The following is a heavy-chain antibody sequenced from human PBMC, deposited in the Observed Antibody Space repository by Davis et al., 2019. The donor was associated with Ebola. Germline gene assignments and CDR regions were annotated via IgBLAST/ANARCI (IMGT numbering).Heavy chain of an antibody. Sequence: GESLKISCAASGLTFSNFWMHWVRQGPGKGLVWVSRISSDDSGPAYADSVKGRFTISRDNAKSTVYLQMNSLRAEDTAVYYCARSGGHSFGQNWGQGTLVTVSS. CDR2: ISSDDSGP. D-gene: IGHD5-18*01. J-gene: IGHJ4*02. CDR3: ARSGGHSFGQN. V-gene: IGHV3-74*03. CDR1: GLTFSNFW.